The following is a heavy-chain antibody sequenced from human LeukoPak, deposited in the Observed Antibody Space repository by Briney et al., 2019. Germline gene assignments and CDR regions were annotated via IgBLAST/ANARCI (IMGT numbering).Heavy chain of an antibody. CDR3: ARERGVYYDSSGYFDY. D-gene: IGHD3-22*01. CDR2: IIPILGIA. V-gene: IGHV1-69*04. Sequence: SVKVSCKASGGTFSSYTISWVRQAPGQGLQWMGRIIPILGIANYAQKFQGRVTITADKSTSTAYMELSSLRSEDTAVYYCARERGVYYDSSGYFDYWGQGTLVTVSS. J-gene: IGHJ4*02. CDR1: GGTFSSYT.